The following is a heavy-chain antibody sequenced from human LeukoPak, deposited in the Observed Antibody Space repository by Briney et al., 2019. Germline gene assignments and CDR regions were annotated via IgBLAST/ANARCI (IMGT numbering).Heavy chain of an antibody. CDR1: GGSISSYY. J-gene: IGHJ5*02. CDR2: IYYSGST. Sequence: SETLSLTCTVSGGSISSYYWSWIRQPPGKGLEWIGYIYYSGSTNYNPSLKSRVTISVDTSKNQFSLKLSSVTAADTAVYYCAREVAAAGGHNWFDPWGRGTLVTVSS. CDR3: AREVAAAGGHNWFDP. D-gene: IGHD6-13*01. V-gene: IGHV4-59*01.